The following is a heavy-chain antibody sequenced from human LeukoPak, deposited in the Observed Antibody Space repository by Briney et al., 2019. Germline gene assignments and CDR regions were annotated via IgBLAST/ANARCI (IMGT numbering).Heavy chain of an antibody. J-gene: IGHJ4*02. CDR2: INPNSGGT. V-gene: IGHV1-2*02. CDR1: GYTFTNYG. Sequence: ASVKVSCKTSGYTFTNYGISWVRQAPGQGLEWMGWINPNSGGTNHAQKFQGRVTMTRDTSISTAYMELSRLRSDDTAVYYCARDRPLDADDYYGFYYFDYWGQGTPVTVSS. D-gene: IGHD3-10*01. CDR3: ARDRPLDADDYYGFYYFDY.